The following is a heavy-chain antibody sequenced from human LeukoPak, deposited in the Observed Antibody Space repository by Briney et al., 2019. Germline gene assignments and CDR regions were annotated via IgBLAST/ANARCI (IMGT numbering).Heavy chain of an antibody. CDR3: AVSTVTTMPFDH. CDR2: ILPGDSDI. Sequence: GESLKISCKAYGYSFTSYWIGWVRQMPGKGLEWMGIILPGDSDIRYSPSFQGQVTISADKSISTAYLQWSSLKASDTAMYYCAVSTVTTMPFDHWGQGTPVTVSS. J-gene: IGHJ5*02. V-gene: IGHV5-51*01. CDR1: GYSFTSYW. D-gene: IGHD4-17*01.